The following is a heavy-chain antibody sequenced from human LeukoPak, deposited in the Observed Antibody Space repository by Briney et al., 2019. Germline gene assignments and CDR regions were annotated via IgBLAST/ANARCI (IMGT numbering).Heavy chain of an antibody. CDR1: GYTFTSYG. J-gene: IGHJ4*02. Sequence: ASVKVSCKASGYTFTSYGISWVRQAPGQGLEWMGWISAYNGNTNYVRKLQGRVTMTTDTSTSTAYMELRSLRSDDTAVYYCARAEEQQLVPFDYWGQGTLVRVS. D-gene: IGHD6-13*01. V-gene: IGHV1-18*01. CDR3: ARAEEQQLVPFDY. CDR2: ISAYNGNT.